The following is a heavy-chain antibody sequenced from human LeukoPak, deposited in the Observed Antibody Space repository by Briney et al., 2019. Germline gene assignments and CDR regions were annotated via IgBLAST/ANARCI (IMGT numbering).Heavy chain of an antibody. CDR1: GYTFTSYA. Sequence: ASVKVSCKASGYTFTSYAFNWVRQAPGQGLEWMGWISAYDGGTKYAQDLQGRVTMTTDTSTRTDYMELTRLTSNDTAVYYCARDPLTSTWSPYYFTLDVWGQGTTVSVSS. D-gene: IGHD6-13*01. CDR3: ARDPLTSTWSPYYFTLDV. CDR2: ISAYDGGT. J-gene: IGHJ6*02. V-gene: IGHV1-18*01.